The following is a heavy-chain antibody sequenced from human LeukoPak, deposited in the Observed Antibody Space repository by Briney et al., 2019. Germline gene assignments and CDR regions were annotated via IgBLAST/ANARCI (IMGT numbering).Heavy chain of an antibody. CDR3: AKDPAYYDFWSGYYTGGNFDY. V-gene: IGHV3-23*01. CDR2: ISGSGGST. D-gene: IGHD3-3*01. CDR1: GFTFSSYA. Sequence: GGSLRLSCAASGFTFSSYAMSWVRQAPGKGLPWVSAISGSGGSTYYADPVKGRFTNSRDNSKNTLYLLMNSLRAEDTAVYYCAKDPAYYDFWSGYYTGGNFDYWGQGTLVTVSS. J-gene: IGHJ4*02.